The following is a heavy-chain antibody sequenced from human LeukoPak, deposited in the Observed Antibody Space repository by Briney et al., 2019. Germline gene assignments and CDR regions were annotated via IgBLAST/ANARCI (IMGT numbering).Heavy chain of an antibody. CDR2: ISSISPYI. J-gene: IGHJ4*02. V-gene: IGHV3-21*06. CDR1: GFTFSTYC. Sequence: GGSLRLSCAASGFTFSTYCMSWVRQAPGKGLEWVSFISSISPYIYYADSVKGRFTISRDDAKNSLYLQMNSLRAEDSAVYYCANHLACGSTSCPSFDYWGQGTLVTVSS. CDR3: ANHLACGSTSCPSFDY. D-gene: IGHD2-2*01.